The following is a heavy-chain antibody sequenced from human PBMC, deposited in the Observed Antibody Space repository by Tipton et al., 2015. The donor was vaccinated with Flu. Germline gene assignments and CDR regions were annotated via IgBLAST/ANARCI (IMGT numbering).Heavy chain of an antibody. Sequence: QLVQSGAELKKPGASVKVSCKGSGYTFTAHYMHWVQQAPGQGLEWMGWINPNDNGTRYPQKFQGRVTMTRDTSISTVYMELSRLSSDDTAVYYCARDGAGYNGAFDMWGQGTMVTVSS. V-gene: IGHV1-2*02. CDR2: INPNDNGT. J-gene: IGHJ3*02. D-gene: IGHD5-24*01. CDR1: GYTFTAHY. CDR3: ARDGAGYNGAFDM.